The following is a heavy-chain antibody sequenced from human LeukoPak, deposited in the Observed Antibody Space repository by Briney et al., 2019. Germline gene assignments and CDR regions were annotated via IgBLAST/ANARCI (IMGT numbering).Heavy chain of an antibody. CDR2: IYYSGST. D-gene: IGHD6-19*01. CDR1: GGSFSGYY. V-gene: IGHV4-59*08. Sequence: SETLSLTCAVYGGSFSGYYWSWIRQPPGKGLEWIGYIYYSGSTNYNPSLKSRVTISVDTSKNQFSLNLSSVTAADTAVYYCARHIAVAGTSWFDPWGQGTLVTVSS. J-gene: IGHJ5*02. CDR3: ARHIAVAGTSWFDP.